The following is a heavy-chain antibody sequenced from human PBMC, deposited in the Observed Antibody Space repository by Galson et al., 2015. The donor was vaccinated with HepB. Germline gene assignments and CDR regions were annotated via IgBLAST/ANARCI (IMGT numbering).Heavy chain of an antibody. D-gene: IGHD7-27*01. CDR1: GFTFSSNW. CDR2: INSDVSTT. J-gene: IGHJ5*02. Sequence: SLRLSCAASGFTFSSNWTQWVRQAPGKGLEWVSRINSDVSTTSYTDSVKGRFTISRDNAKNTLYLQMNSLRAEDTAVYYCGDWGSSWGQGTLVTVSS. V-gene: IGHV3-74*01. CDR3: GDWGSS.